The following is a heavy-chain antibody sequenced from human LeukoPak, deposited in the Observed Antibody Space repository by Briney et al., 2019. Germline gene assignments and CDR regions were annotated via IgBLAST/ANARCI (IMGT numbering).Heavy chain of an antibody. CDR2: ISGDGSST. Sequence: TGGSLRLSCAASGFTFSSYWMHWVRQAPGKGLMWVSRISGDGSSTNYADSVKGRFTISRDNSKNTLYLQMNSLRAEDTAVYYCARDGSPYGSGSYLDYWGQGTLVTVSS. CDR3: ARDGSPYGSGSYLDY. D-gene: IGHD3-10*01. CDR1: GFTFSSYW. V-gene: IGHV3-74*01. J-gene: IGHJ4*02.